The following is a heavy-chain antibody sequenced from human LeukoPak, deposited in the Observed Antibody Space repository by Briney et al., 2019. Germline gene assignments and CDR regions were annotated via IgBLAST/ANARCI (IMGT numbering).Heavy chain of an antibody. CDR1: GGSFRGYY. D-gene: IGHD5-12*01. J-gene: IGHJ4*02. V-gene: IGHV4-34*01. Sequence: SETLSLTCAVYGGSFRGYYWSWIRQPPGKGLEWIGEISHRGSTNYNPSLKSRVTISVDTSKNQFSLKLSSVTAAGTAVYYCARGGGPGYYIDYWGQGTLVTVSS. CDR3: ARGGGPGYYIDY. CDR2: ISHRGST.